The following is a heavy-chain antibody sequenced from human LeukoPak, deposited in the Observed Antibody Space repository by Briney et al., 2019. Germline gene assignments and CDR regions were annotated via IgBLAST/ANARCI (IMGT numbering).Heavy chain of an antibody. CDR1: GFTVSSYS. D-gene: IGHD4-23*01. Sequence: PGGSLRLSCAASGFTVSSYSMNWLRQAPGKGLEGVSSISSSSSYIYYADSVKGRFTISTDNAKNSLYLQMNRLRAEDTAVYYCARDIPGGNSGGYYYYYMDVWGKGTTVTVSS. V-gene: IGHV3-21*01. CDR2: ISSSSSYI. J-gene: IGHJ6*03. CDR3: ARDIPGGNSGGYYYYYMDV.